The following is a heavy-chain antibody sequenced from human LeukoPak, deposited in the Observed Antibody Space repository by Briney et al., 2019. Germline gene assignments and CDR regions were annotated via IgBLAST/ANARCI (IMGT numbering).Heavy chain of an antibody. CDR2: INPNSGGT. CDR1: GYTFTGYY. V-gene: IGHV1-2*02. CDR3: ACSSGTGTTRNYYYYMDV. Sequence: ASVKVSCKASGYTFTGYYFHWVRQAPGQGLKWLGWINPNSGGTNYAQKFQGRVTMTWDTSITTAYMELRGLRSDDTAVYYCACSSGTGTTRNYYYYMDVWGKGATVTVSS. J-gene: IGHJ6*03. D-gene: IGHD1-7*01.